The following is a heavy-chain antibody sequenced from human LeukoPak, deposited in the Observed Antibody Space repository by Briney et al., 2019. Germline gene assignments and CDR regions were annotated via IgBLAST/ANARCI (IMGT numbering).Heavy chain of an antibody. D-gene: IGHD3-16*01. CDR3: AKDRDDYVWGSNFDY. CDR2: IRYDGSNK. V-gene: IGHV3-30*02. Sequence: GGSLRLSCAASGFTFSSYGMHWVRQAPGKGLEWVAFIRYDGSNKYYADSVKGRFTISRDNSKNTLYLQMNSLRAEDTAAYYCAKDRDDYVWGSNFDYWGQGTLVTVSS. J-gene: IGHJ4*02. CDR1: GFTFSSYG.